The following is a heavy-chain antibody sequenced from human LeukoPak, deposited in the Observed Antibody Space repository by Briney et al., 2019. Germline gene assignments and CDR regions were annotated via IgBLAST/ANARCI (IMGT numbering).Heavy chain of an antibody. Sequence: PGGSLTLSCAASGLTVSSHYMSWVPQAPGKGLERVSGIYSGGSTYYADSVKGRFTISRDNSKSTLYLQMNSLRADDTAVYYCTRWARADSDYWGQGTLVTVSS. V-gene: IGHV3-66*01. D-gene: IGHD3-10*01. J-gene: IGHJ4*02. CDR2: IYSGGST. CDR3: TRWARADSDY. CDR1: GLTVSSHY.